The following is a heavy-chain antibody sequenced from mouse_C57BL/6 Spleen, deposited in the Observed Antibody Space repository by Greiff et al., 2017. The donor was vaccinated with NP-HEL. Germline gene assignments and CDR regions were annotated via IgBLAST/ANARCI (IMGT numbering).Heavy chain of an antibody. CDR3: ATWDD. CDR2: IYPRAGST. Sequence: QLQQSGPELVKPGASVKLSCKASGYTFTSYDINWVKQRPGQGLEWIGWIYPRAGSTKYNEKFKGKATLTVDTSSSTAYMEIHSLTSEDSAVYFCATWDDWGKGTTLTVAS. J-gene: IGHJ2*01. CDR1: GYTFTSYD. V-gene: IGHV1-85*01.